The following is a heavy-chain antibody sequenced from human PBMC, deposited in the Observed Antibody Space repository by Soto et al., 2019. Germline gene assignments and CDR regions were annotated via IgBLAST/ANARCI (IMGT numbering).Heavy chain of an antibody. Sequence: PVGSLRLSCAASGFTFDSYAMSWVRQAPGKGLEWVSAISASDGSTYYADSVKGRFTISRDNSKSTLYLRMNSLRAEDTAVYYCAKGPSSGHSRWVDYWGQGTLVTVSS. CDR2: ISASDGST. CDR1: GFTFDSYA. V-gene: IGHV3-23*01. D-gene: IGHD3-22*01. CDR3: AKGPSSGHSRWVDY. J-gene: IGHJ4*02.